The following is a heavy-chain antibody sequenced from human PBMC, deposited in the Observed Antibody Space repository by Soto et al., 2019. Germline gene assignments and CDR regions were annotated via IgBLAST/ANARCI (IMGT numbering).Heavy chain of an antibody. CDR2: ISGSSDNI. J-gene: IGHJ5*02. CDR1: GFTFSDYF. CDR3: VRDSARIVVVPLVDGDNWLDP. D-gene: IGHD2-2*01. Sequence: QVQLVESGGGVVKPAGSLRLSCAASGFTFSDYFMSWIRQAPGKGLEWVSFISGSSDNIKYADSVKGRFTISRDNAKNSLYLQINSLRDEDTDVYYCVRDSARIVVVPLVDGDNWLDPWGQGTLGTVSS. V-gene: IGHV3-11*06.